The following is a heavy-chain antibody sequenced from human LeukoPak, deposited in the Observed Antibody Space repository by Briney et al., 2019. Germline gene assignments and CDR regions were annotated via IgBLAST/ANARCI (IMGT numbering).Heavy chain of an antibody. J-gene: IGHJ5*02. Sequence: GGSLRLSCAASGFTFSSYSMNWVRQAPGKGLEWVSYISSSSSTIYYADSVKGRFTISRDNAKNSLYLQMNSLRAEDTAVYYCARDYDFWSGYSSWGVGWFDPWGQGTLVTVSS. CDR2: ISSSSSTI. D-gene: IGHD3-3*01. CDR1: GFTFSSYS. CDR3: ARDYDFWSGYSSWGVGWFDP. V-gene: IGHV3-48*01.